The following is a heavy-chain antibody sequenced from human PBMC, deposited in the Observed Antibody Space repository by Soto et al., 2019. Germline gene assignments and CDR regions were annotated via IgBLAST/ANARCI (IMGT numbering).Heavy chain of an antibody. CDR3: ARHVVVAAAKPPYYYYYMDV. J-gene: IGHJ6*03. V-gene: IGHV4-59*08. Sequence: SETLSLTCTVSGGSISSYYWSWIRQPPGKGLEWIGYIYYSGSTNYNPSLKGRVTISVDTSKNKFSLQLSSVTAADTAVYYCARHVVVAAAKPPYYYYYMDVWGKGTTVTVSS. CDR2: IYYSGST. D-gene: IGHD6-13*01. CDR1: GGSISSYY.